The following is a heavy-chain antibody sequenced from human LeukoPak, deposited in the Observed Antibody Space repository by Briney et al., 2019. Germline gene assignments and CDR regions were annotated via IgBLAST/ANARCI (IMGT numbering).Heavy chain of an antibody. CDR1: GGSISSYY. CDR3: ARDFAFDI. J-gene: IGHJ3*02. Sequence: PSETRSLTCTVTGGSISSYYWSWIRQPPGKGLEWIGCIYYSGSTNYNPSLKSRVTMSVDTSKNQFSLKLSSVTAADTAVYYCARDFAFDIWGQGTMVTVSS. V-gene: IGHV4-59*01. CDR2: IYYSGST.